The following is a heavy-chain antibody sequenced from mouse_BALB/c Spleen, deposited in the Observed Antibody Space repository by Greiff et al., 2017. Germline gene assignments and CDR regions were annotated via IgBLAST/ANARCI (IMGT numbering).Heavy chain of an antibody. CDR1: GFSLTSYG. CDR2: IWAGGST. J-gene: IGHJ4*01. V-gene: IGHV2-9*02. D-gene: IGHD2-4*01. CDR3: ARDPRDYDGYAMDY. Sequence: VKLMESGPGLVAPSQSLSITCTVSGFSLTSYGVHWVRQPPGKGLEWLGVIWAGGSTNYNSALMSRLSISKDNSKSQVFLKMNSLQTDDTAMYYCARDPRDYDGYAMDYWGQGTSVTVSS.